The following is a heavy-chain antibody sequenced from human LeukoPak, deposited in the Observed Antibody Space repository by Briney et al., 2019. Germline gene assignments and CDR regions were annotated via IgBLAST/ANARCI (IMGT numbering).Heavy chain of an antibody. D-gene: IGHD3-3*01. J-gene: IGHJ5*02. Sequence: ASETLSLTCTVSGGSISSYYWSWIRQPAGKGLEWIGRIYTSGSTNYNPSLKSRVTISVDTSKNQFSLKLSSVTAADTAVYYCARARFTIFGVIWFDPWGQGTLVTVSS. CDR1: GGSISSYY. CDR3: ARARFTIFGVIWFDP. V-gene: IGHV4-4*07. CDR2: IYTSGST.